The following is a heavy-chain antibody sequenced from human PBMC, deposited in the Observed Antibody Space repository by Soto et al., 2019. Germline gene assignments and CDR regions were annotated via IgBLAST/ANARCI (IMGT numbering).Heavy chain of an antibody. CDR1: GFTFTSSA. V-gene: IGHV1-58*01. CDR3: GAAPRDLAV. Sequence: QMQLVQSGPEVKKPETSVKVSCRASGFTFTSSAVQWVRQARGQRLEWIGWIVVGSGNTNYAQKFQERVTFTRDRSTSRAYTELSSLASEVTAVYYCGAAPRDLAVWGQGTLVTVSS. CDR2: IVVGSGNT. J-gene: IGHJ4*02.